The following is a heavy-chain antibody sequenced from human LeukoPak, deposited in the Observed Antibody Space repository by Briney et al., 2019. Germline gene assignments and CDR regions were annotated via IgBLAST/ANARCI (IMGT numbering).Heavy chain of an antibody. D-gene: IGHD3-16*01. J-gene: IGHJ3*02. V-gene: IGHV4-59*12. Sequence: SETLSLTCTVSGGSISNYYWSWIRQSPGKGLEWIGYIYYTGNTNYNPSLESRVTISVDTSKNQFPLKLSSVTAADTAVYYCAREGGIPLGAFDIWGQGTMVTVSS. CDR2: IYYTGNT. CDR3: AREGGIPLGAFDI. CDR1: GGSISNYY.